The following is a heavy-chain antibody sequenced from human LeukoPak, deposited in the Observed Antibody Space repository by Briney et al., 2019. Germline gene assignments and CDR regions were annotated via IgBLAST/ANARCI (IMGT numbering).Heavy chain of an antibody. CDR2: ISAYNGNT. CDR3: ARERTYYYGSGSSDAFDM. D-gene: IGHD3-10*01. V-gene: IGHV1-18*04. CDR1: GYTFTSYG. Sequence: ASVTVSCKASGYTFTSYGISWVRQAPGQGLEWMGWISAYNGNTNYAQNRQGRVTMTTDTYTSTAYIDLRSLRSDDTAVYYCARERTYYYGSGSSDAFDMWGQGTLVTVSS. J-gene: IGHJ3*02.